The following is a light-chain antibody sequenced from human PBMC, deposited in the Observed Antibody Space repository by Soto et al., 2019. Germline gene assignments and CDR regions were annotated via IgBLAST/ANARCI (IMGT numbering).Light chain of an antibody. CDR3: QQYGSSPRT. Sequence: EIVLTQSPGTLSLSPGEGATLSCRASQSVASAYLAWYQQRPGQAPRLLIFGASNRATGIPDRFSRSGSGTDFTLAISRLEPEDFAVYYCQQYGSSPRTFGQGTKVEIK. J-gene: IGKJ1*01. CDR1: QSVASAY. CDR2: GAS. V-gene: IGKV3-20*01.